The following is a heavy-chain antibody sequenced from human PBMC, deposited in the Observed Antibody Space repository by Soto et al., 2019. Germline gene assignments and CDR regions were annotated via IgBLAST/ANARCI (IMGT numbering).Heavy chain of an antibody. CDR1: GYTFTSYD. CDR3: ARRGRVVPAAIAAFDI. CDR2: MNPNSGNT. J-gene: IGHJ3*02. Sequence: GASVKVSCKASGYTFTSYDINWVRQATGQGLEWMGWMNPNSGNTGYAQKFQGRVTMTRNTSISTAYMELSSLRSEDTAVYYCARRGRVVPAAIAAFDIWGQGTMVTVSS. V-gene: IGHV1-8*01. D-gene: IGHD2-2*02.